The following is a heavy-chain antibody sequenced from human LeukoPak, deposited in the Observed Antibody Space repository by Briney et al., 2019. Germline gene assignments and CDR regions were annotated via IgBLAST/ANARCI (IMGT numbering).Heavy chain of an antibody. CDR1: GYSINNGFY. V-gene: IGHV4-38-2*02. Sequence: SETLSLTCTVSGYSINNGFYWGWIRQPPGKGLEWIGTIHYSGNTDYHPSLKSRVTISGDTAKNQFSLKLSSVTAADTAVYYCARGFRGPNFDYWGQGTLVTVSS. CDR3: ARGFRGPNFDY. J-gene: IGHJ4*02. D-gene: IGHD3-10*01. CDR2: IHYSGNT.